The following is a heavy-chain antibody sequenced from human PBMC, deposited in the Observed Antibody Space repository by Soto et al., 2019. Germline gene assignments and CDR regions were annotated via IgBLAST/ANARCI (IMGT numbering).Heavy chain of an antibody. V-gene: IGHV4-4*02. CDR2: IYHSGST. J-gene: IGHJ4*02. Sequence: SETLSLTCAVSGGSISSSNWRSWVRQPPGKGLEWIGEIYHSGSTNYNPSLKSRVTISVDKSKNQFSLKLSSVTAADTAVYYCARGKILWFGELAKFDLWGQGTFVIGSS. CDR1: GGSISSSNW. D-gene: IGHD3-10*01. CDR3: ARGKILWFGELAKFDL.